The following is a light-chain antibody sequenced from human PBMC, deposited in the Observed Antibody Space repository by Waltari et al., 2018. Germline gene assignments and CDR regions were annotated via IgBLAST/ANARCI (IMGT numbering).Light chain of an antibody. CDR2: QDS. Sequence: SYELTQPPSVSVSPGQTASITCSGDKLGDKYACWYQQKPGQSPVLVIYQDSKRPARIPDGFSGSNSGNTSPLTISGTQAMDEADYYCQAWDSSTAEVFGGGTKLTVL. V-gene: IGLV3-1*01. CDR3: QAWDSSTAEV. CDR1: KLGDKY. J-gene: IGLJ2*01.